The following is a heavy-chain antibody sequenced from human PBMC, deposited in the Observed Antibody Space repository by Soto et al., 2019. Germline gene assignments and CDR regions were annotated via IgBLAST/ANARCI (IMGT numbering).Heavy chain of an antibody. CDR1: GYTFTSYD. Sequence: ASVKVSCKASGYTFTSYDINWVLQATGQGLEWMGWMNPNSGNTGYAQKFQGRVTMTRNTSISTAYMELSSLRSEDTAVYYCARGRGDCSSTSCSIWFDPWGQGTLVTVSS. J-gene: IGHJ5*02. D-gene: IGHD2-2*03. CDR3: ARGRGDCSSTSCSIWFDP. CDR2: MNPNSGNT. V-gene: IGHV1-8*01.